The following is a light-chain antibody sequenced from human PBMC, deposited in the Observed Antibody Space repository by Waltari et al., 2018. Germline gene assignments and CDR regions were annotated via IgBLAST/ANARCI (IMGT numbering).Light chain of an antibody. V-gene: IGKV1-39*01. J-gene: IGKJ3*01. CDR3: QQGYTTPLT. CDR1: QTIIHT. CDR2: DVS. Sequence: IQLTQSPSSLSARVGDRVSISCRSSQTIIHTLNWFQQRPGRAPKLLIFDVSNLYDGVSSRFIGGGSGTNFTLTINSLQPGDFATYFCQQGYTTPLTFGPGTRLEIK.